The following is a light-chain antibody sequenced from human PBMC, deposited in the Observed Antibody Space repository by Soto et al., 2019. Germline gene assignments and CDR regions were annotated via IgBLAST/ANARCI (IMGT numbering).Light chain of an antibody. J-gene: IGKJ1*01. CDR1: QSVSSSY. Sequence: EIGLTQSPGTLSLSPGERATLSCRASQSVSSSYLAWYQQKPGQAPRLLIYGASSRATGIPARFSGSGSGTDFTLTIARLEPGDFAVYYCQQYGNSPQTFGQGTKVDIK. V-gene: IGKV3-20*01. CDR2: GAS. CDR3: QQYGNSPQT.